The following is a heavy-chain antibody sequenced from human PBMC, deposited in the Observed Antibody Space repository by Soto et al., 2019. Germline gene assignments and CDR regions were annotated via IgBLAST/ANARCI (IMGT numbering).Heavy chain of an antibody. CDR2: INSDGSTT. J-gene: IGHJ4*02. Sequence: EVQLVESGGGLVQPGGSQRLSCAASGLTFSSYWMHWVRQAPGMGLVWVSRINSDGSTTSYADSVKGRFTISRDNAKNTLYLQMNSLRAEDTAVYYCALSHTVTTDYWGQGTLVTVSS. CDR3: ALSHTVTTDY. CDR1: GLTFSSYW. D-gene: IGHD4-17*01. V-gene: IGHV3-74*01.